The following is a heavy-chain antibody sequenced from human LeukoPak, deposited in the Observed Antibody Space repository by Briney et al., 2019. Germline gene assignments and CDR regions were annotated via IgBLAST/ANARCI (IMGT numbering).Heavy chain of an antibody. V-gene: IGHV1-46*01. Sequence: APVKVSCKASGYTFTSYYIHWVRQAPGHGLEWMGIINPTGGGKTYAEKFQGRVTMTRDTSTSAVYMDLSSLRSEDTAVYYCARGQTYSSSPPHDYWSQGTLVTVSS. J-gene: IGHJ4*02. CDR1: GYTFTSYY. CDR3: ARGQTYSSSPPHDY. CDR2: INPTGGGK. D-gene: IGHD6-6*01.